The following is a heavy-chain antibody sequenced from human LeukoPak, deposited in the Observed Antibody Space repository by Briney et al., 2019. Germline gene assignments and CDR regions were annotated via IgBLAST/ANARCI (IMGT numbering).Heavy chain of an antibody. CDR3: ARGGVGATVYYYYYMDV. Sequence: GASVKVSCKASGYTFTSYDINWVRQATGQGLEWMGWMNPNSGNTGYAQKFQGRVTITRNTSISTAYMELSSLRSEDTAVYYCARGGVGATVYYYYYMDVWGKGTTVTVSS. V-gene: IGHV1-8*03. D-gene: IGHD1-26*01. CDR2: MNPNSGNT. J-gene: IGHJ6*03. CDR1: GYTFTSYD.